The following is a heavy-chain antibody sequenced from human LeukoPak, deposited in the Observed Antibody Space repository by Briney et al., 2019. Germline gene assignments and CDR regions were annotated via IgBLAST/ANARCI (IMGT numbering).Heavy chain of an antibody. V-gene: IGHV3-23*01. CDR1: GFTFSSYA. Sequence: GGSLRLSCAASGFTFSSYAMSWVRQAPGKGLEWVSAISGSGGSTYYADSVKGRFTISRDNSKNTLYLQMNSLRAEDTAVYYCAKELWFGELLSGVFDHWGQGTLVTVSS. J-gene: IGHJ4*02. CDR2: ISGSGGST. CDR3: AKELWFGELLSGVFDH. D-gene: IGHD3-10*01.